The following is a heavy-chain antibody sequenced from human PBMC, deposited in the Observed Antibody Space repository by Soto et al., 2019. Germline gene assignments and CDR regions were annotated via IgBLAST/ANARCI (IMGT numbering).Heavy chain of an antibody. V-gene: IGHV3-23*01. Sequence: SLRLSCAASGFKFSSYAMSWVRQAPGKGLEWVSLISATGGGTYYADSVKGRFTISRDNSDNTLYLQVHSLRAEDTAVYYCAKDRRAGGNSAFYFDFWGQGAQVTVSS. CDR2: ISATGGGT. CDR3: AKDRRAGGNSAFYFDF. CDR1: GFKFSSYA. J-gene: IGHJ5*01. D-gene: IGHD3-16*01.